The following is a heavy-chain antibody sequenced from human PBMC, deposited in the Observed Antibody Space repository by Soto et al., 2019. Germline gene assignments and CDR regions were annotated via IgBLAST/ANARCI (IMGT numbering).Heavy chain of an antibody. J-gene: IGHJ6*02. CDR1: GFRFSTYD. CDR2: MSGSGSGT. D-gene: IGHD4-4*01. V-gene: IGHV3-23*01. CDR3: VRQAKLTTVTANVGYYYGLDV. Sequence: DVQLLESGGGLVQPGGSLRLSCAASGFRFSTYDMSWIRQAPGKGLEWVSVMSGSGSGTYYADSVKGRFTTSRDNSKNMLYLQMNRLRAADTAVYYCVRQAKLTTVTANVGYYYGLDVWGQGTTVTVSS.